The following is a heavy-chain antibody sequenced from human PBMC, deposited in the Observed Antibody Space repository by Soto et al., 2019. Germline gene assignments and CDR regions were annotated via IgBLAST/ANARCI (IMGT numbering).Heavy chain of an antibody. Sequence: DVQLVESGGGLVQPGGSLRLSCAASGFTFNSYSMTWVRQAPGKGLEWVSYISSGSATIYYADSLKGRFTISRDNGKNSLYLHMTSLRDEDTAVYYCARDSASYSSSSGSYWYFDLWGRGTLVTVSS. D-gene: IGHD6-6*01. CDR3: ARDSASYSSSSGSYWYFDL. CDR2: ISSGSATI. V-gene: IGHV3-48*02. J-gene: IGHJ2*01. CDR1: GFTFNSYS.